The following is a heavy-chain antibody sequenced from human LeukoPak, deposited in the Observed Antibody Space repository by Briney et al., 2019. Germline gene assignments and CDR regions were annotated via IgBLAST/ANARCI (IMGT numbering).Heavy chain of an antibody. CDR3: ARDMYYDSSGYYSN. J-gene: IGHJ4*02. CDR2: ISYDGSNK. V-gene: IGHV3-30-3*01. CDR1: GFTFSSYA. Sequence: GGSLRLSCAASGFTFSSYAMSWVRQAPGKGLEWVAVISYDGSNKYYADSVKGRFTISRDNSKNTLYLQMNSLRAEDTAVYYCARDMYYDSSGYYSNWGQGTLVTVSS. D-gene: IGHD3-22*01.